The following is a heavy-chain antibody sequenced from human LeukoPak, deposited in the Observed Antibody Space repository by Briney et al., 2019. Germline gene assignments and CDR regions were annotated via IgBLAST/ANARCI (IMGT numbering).Heavy chain of an antibody. CDR2: FYSGGST. D-gene: IGHD2-15*01. CDR3: ASGRRGGYLDY. V-gene: IGHV3-66*01. CDR1: GFTVSSNY. Sequence: GGSLRLSCAASGFTVSSNYMSWVRQAPGKGLEWVSVFYSGGSTFYADSVQGLFTISRDNSKNTVYLQMNSLRAEDTAVYYCASGRRGGYLDYWGQETLVTVSS. J-gene: IGHJ4*02.